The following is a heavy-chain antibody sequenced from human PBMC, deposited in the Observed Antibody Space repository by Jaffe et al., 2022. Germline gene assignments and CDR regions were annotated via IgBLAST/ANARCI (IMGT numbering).Heavy chain of an antibody. V-gene: IGHV1-2*06. CDR2: INPNSGGT. J-gene: IGHJ5*02. Sequence: QVQLVQSGAEVKKPGASVKVSCKASGYTFTGYYMHWVRQAPGQGLEWMGRINPNSGGTNYAQKFQGRVTMTRDTSISTAYMELSRLRSDDTAVYYCARGAILWFRHSNPNWFDPWGQGTLVTVSS. CDR3: ARGAILWFRHSNPNWFDP. CDR1: GYTFTGYY. D-gene: IGHD3-10*01.